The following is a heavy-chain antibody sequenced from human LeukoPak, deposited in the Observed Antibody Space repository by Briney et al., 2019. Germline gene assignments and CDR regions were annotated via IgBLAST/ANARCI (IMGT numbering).Heavy chain of an antibody. CDR2: IYYSGST. Sequence: PSQTLSLTFTVSGGSISSGGYYWSWIRQHPGKGLEWIGYIYYSGSTYYNPSLKSRLTISVDTSKNQFSLKLSSVTAADTAVYCCAREMEYCSSTSCSVYGAFDIWGQGTMVTVSS. J-gene: IGHJ3*02. CDR3: AREMEYCSSTSCSVYGAFDI. D-gene: IGHD2-2*01. CDR1: GGSISSGGYY. V-gene: IGHV4-31*03.